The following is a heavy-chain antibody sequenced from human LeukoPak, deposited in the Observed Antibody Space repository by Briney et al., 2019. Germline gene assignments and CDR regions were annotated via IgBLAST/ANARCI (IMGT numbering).Heavy chain of an antibody. V-gene: IGHV4-59*01. CDR2: IYYSGST. Sequence: SETLSPTCTVSGGSISSYYWSWIRQPPGRGLEWIGYIYYSGSTNYNPSLKSRVTISVDTSKNQFSLKLSSVTAADTAVYYCARDRSGYPDYWGQGTLVTVSS. J-gene: IGHJ4*02. CDR1: GGSISSYY. D-gene: IGHD3-3*01. CDR3: ARDRSGYPDY.